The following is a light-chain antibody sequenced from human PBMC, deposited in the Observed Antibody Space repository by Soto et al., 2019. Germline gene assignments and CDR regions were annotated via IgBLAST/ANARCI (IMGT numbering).Light chain of an antibody. V-gene: IGKV3-15*01. CDR1: QSVRDN. J-gene: IGKJ1*01. CDR3: QQYYNWPPWT. Sequence: EILLTQSPGALAVSPGEVATLSCRASQSVRDNLAWYQQKPGQAPRLLIYRASIRATGVPARFSGSGSGTDFTLTVSSLQSEDFAVYYCQQYYNWPPWTFGLGTKADIK. CDR2: RAS.